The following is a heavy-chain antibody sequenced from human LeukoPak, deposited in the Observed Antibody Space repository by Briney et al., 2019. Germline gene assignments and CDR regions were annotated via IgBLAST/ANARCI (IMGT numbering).Heavy chain of an antibody. Sequence: PGGSLRLSWAASGFTFSSYAMSWVRQAPGKGLEWVSAISGSGGSTYYADSVKGRFTISRDNSKNTLYLQMNSLRAEDTAVYYCTWYDSSGYYSRSNIHFWGQGTLVTVSS. CDR3: TWYDSSGYYSRSNIHF. D-gene: IGHD3-22*01. CDR2: ISGSGGST. J-gene: IGHJ4*02. V-gene: IGHV3-23*01. CDR1: GFTFSSYA.